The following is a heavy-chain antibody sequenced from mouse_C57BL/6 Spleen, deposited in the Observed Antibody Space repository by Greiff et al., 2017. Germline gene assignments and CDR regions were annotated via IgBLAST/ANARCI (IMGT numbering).Heavy chain of an antibody. CDR2: IDPANGNT. CDR3: ARGYYGSSSFAY. Sequence: EVQGVESVAELVRPGASVKLSCTASGFNIKNTYMHWVKQRPEQGLEWIGRIDPANGNTKYAPKFQGKATITADTSSNTAYLQLSSLTSEDTAIYYCARGYYGSSSFAYWGQGTLVTVSA. CDR1: GFNIKNTY. J-gene: IGHJ3*01. V-gene: IGHV14-3*01. D-gene: IGHD1-1*01.